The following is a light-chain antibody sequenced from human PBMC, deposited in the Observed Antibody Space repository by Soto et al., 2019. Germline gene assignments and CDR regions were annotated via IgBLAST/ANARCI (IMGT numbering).Light chain of an antibody. CDR3: QQFNNWPRT. CDR1: QSVSSK. V-gene: IGKV3-15*01. J-gene: IGKJ1*01. Sequence: EIAMTQSPATLSVSPGERATLSCRASQSVSSKLASYQQKPGHAPRLLIYDASTSATGIPARCIGSWSGTEFPLTISSLQSEDFAVYYGQQFNNWPRTFGQGTKVEIK. CDR2: DAS.